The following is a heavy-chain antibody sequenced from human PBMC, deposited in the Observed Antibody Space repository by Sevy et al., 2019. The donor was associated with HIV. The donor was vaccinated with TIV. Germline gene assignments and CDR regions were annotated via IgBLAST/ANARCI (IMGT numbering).Heavy chain of an antibody. J-gene: IGHJ6*02. D-gene: IGHD3-9*01. CDR3: AIASKYYDILGGVDV. Sequence: GESLKISCKASGYTFTGYYMHWVRQAPGQGLEWMGRINPNSGGTNYAQKFQGRVTMTRDTSISIAYMELSRLRSDDTAVYYCAIASKYYDILGGVDVWGQGTTVTVSS. CDR1: GYTFTGYY. CDR2: INPNSGGT. V-gene: IGHV1-2*06.